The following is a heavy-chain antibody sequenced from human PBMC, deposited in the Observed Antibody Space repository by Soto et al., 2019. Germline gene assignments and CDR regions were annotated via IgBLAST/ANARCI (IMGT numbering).Heavy chain of an antibody. CDR2: VYYSGST. J-gene: IGHJ3*02. V-gene: IGHV4-59*01. CDR1: GASISSSY. Sequence: QVQLQESGPGLVKPSETLSLTCTVSGASISSSYWSWIRQSPGKGLQWIGYVYYSGSTNYNPSLKSRVTISIDTSKNHFSLKLSSVTAADTAVYYCARGYYDSNGQSNTFDIWGQGTMVTVSS. CDR3: ARGYYDSNGQSNTFDI. D-gene: IGHD3-22*01.